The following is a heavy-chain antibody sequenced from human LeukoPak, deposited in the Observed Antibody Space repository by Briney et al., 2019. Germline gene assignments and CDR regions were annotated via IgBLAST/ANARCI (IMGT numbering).Heavy chain of an antibody. Sequence: SETLSLTCTVSGGSISSYYWSWIRQPPGKGLEWIGYIHYSGSTNYNPSLKSRVTISVDTSKNQFSLKLSSVTAADTAVYYCARVAVTGLGDYFDYWGQGTLVTVSS. D-gene: IGHD2-8*02. CDR3: ARVAVTGLGDYFDY. V-gene: IGHV4-59*01. CDR2: IHYSGST. CDR1: GGSISSYY. J-gene: IGHJ4*02.